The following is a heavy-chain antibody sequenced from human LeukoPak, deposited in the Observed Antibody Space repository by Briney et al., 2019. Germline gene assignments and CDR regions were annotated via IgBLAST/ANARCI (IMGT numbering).Heavy chain of an antibody. CDR3: ARPQSNYDFWSGYG. Sequence: GRSLRLSCAASGFTFSSYGMHWVRQAPGKGLEWVAVISYDGSNKYYADSVKGRFTISRDNSKNTLYLQMNSLRAEDTAVYYCARPQSNYDFWSGYGWGQGTLVTVSS. CDR2: ISYDGSNK. D-gene: IGHD3-3*01. CDR1: GFTFSSYG. V-gene: IGHV3-30*03. J-gene: IGHJ4*02.